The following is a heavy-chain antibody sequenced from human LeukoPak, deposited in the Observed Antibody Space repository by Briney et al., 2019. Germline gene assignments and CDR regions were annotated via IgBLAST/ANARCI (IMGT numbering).Heavy chain of an antibody. Sequence: GWSLRLSCVASGFTFSSYGMHWVRQAPGKGLEWVAVIWYDGTNKYYADSVKGRFTISRDNSKNTLYLQMNSLRAEDTAVYYCTRGKPETVFDYWGQGTLVTVSS. J-gene: IGHJ4*02. CDR3: TRGKPETVFDY. CDR1: GFTFSSYG. CDR2: IWYDGTNK. D-gene: IGHD2-21*02. V-gene: IGHV3-33*01.